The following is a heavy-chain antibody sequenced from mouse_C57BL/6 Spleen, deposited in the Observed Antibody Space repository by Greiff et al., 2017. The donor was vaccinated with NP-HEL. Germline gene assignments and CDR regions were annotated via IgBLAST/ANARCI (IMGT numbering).Heavy chain of an antibody. D-gene: IGHD2-9*01. Sequence: QVQLKQPGAELVKPGASVKLSCKASGYTFTSYWMHWVKQRPGQGLEWIGMIHPNSGSTNYNEKFKSKATLTVDKSSSTAYMQLSSLTSEDSAVYYCARSYYGLYYFDYWGQGTTLTVSS. J-gene: IGHJ2*01. V-gene: IGHV1-64*01. CDR1: GYTFTSYW. CDR3: ARSYYGLYYFDY. CDR2: IHPNSGST.